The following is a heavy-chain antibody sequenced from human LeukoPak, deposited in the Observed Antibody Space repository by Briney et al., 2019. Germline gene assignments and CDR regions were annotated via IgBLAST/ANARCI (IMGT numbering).Heavy chain of an antibody. V-gene: IGHV3-21*01. CDR1: GFTFSTYY. J-gene: IGHJ6*03. Sequence: GGSLRLSCAASGFTFSTYYMNWVRQAPGKGLEWVSSISTSSSYIYYADAVKGRFTISRDNAKNSLYLQMNSLRAGDTAVYYCARDRGGGHMDVWGKGTTVTISS. CDR3: ARDRGGGHMDV. D-gene: IGHD2-15*01. CDR2: ISTSSSYI.